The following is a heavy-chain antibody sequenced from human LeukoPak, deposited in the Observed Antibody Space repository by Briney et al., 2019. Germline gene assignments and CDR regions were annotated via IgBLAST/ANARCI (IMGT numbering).Heavy chain of an antibody. CDR2: INAGNGNT. D-gene: IGHD7-27*01. V-gene: IGHV1-3*01. Sequence: ASVKVSCKASGYTFTSYAMHWVRQAPGQRLEWMGWINAGNGNTRYSQKFQGRVTITRDTSASTAYMELSSLRSEDTAVYYCARNWGFGWFDPWGQGTLVTVSS. J-gene: IGHJ5*02. CDR3: ARNWGFGWFDP. CDR1: GYTFTSYA.